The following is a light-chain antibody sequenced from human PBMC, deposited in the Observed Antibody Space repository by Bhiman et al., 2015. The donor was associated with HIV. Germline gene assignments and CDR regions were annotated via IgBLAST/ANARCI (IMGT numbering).Light chain of an antibody. V-gene: IGLV2-14*03. CDR3: SSYTISSSLV. CDR1: SSDVGGYKY. CDR2: DVS. Sequence: QSALTQPASVSGSPGQSITISCTGTSSDVGGYKYVSWFQQHPGKAPKLLIYDVSNRPSGVPDRFSGSKSGNTASLTVSGLQAEDEADYYCSSYTISSSLVFGGGTKLTVL. J-gene: IGLJ2*01.